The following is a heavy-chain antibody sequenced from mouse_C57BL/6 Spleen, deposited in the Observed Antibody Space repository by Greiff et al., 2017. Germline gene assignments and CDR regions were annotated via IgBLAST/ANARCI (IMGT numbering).Heavy chain of an antibody. CDR1: GYTFTDYY. V-gene: IGHV1-18*01. CDR3: ASGDRDGTYFDY. D-gene: IGHD4-1*01. Sequence: EVQLQQSGPELVKPGASVKISCKASGYTFTDYYMHWVKQSPGKSLEWIGDINPNNGGTIYNQKFKGKATLTVDKSSSTAYMELSSLTSEDTAVYYCASGDRDGTYFDYWGQGTTLTVAS. CDR2: INPNNGGT. J-gene: IGHJ2*01.